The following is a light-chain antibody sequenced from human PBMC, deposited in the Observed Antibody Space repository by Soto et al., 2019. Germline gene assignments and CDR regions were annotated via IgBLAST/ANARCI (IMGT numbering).Light chain of an antibody. Sequence: QSVLTQPRSVSGSPGQAVTISCTGTSSDVGGYDYVSWYQQHPGKAPKLMIYDVTKRPSGVPDRFSGSKSGNTASLTISGLQADDEADYYCCSYAGSYIRDVIFGGGTKLTVL. CDR2: DVT. CDR3: CSYAGSYIRDVI. CDR1: SSDVGGYDY. V-gene: IGLV2-11*01. J-gene: IGLJ2*01.